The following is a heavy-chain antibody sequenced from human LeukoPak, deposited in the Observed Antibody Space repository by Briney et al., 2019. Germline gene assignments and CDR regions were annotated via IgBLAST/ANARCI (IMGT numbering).Heavy chain of an antibody. CDR3: ARNGKLIDY. D-gene: IGHD4-17*01. CDR2: ITGSGGNT. J-gene: IGHJ4*02. CDR1: GFTFSNYV. Sequence: GGSLRLSCAASGFTFSNYVMSWVRQPPGRGLEWVSVITGSGGNTYYPDSVKGRFTISRDNSKNTLFLQMDSLRAEDTAIYYCARNGKLIDYWGRGILVTVSS. V-gene: IGHV3-23*01.